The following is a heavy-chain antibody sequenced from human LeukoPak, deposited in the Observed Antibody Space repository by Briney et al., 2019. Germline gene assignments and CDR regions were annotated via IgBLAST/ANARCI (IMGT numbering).Heavy chain of an antibody. Sequence: GGSLRLSCAASGLTFSGSAMHWVRQAPGKGLEWVGRIGSKANSYATAYAASVKGRFTISRDDSKNTAYLQMNSLKTEDTAVYYCAKDGRWLQSYFDYWGQGTLVTVSS. D-gene: IGHD5-24*01. CDR3: AKDGRWLQSYFDY. CDR2: IGSKANSYAT. J-gene: IGHJ4*02. CDR1: GLTFSGSA. V-gene: IGHV3-73*01.